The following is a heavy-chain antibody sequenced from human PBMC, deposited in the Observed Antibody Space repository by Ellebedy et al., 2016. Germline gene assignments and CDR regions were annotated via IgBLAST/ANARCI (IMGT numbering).Heavy chain of an antibody. V-gene: IGHV2-26*04. CDR1: RFSLNNARMG. Sequence: SGPTLVXPPETLTLTCTVSRFSLNNARMGVSWIRQPPGKALEWLAHIFSNDEKSYSTSLKSRLTISEDTSKSQVVLTMTNMDPVDTATYYCAWIMVRGPGDVWGKGTTVTVSS. D-gene: IGHD3-10*01. CDR2: IFSNDEK. CDR3: AWIMVRGPGDV. J-gene: IGHJ6*04.